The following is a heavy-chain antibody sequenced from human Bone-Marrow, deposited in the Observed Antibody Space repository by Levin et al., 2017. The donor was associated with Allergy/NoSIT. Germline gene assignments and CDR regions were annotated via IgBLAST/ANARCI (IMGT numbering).Heavy chain of an antibody. J-gene: IGHJ4*02. CDR2: IDPTGGDT. D-gene: IGHD1-26*01. Sequence: ASVKVSCKTSGYNFNSFYMHWLRQAPGQGLEWMGLIDPTGGDTTYSQKFQGRVIMTRDTSTRTVSMTLSSLRSEDTAVYFCALYSVSSSLDYWGQGSLVTVSS. CDR1: GYNFNSFY. V-gene: IGHV1-46*02. CDR3: ALYSVSSSLDY.